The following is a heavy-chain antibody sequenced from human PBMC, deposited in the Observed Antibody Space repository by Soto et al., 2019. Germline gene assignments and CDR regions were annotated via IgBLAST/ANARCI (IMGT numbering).Heavy chain of an antibody. V-gene: IGHV3-23*01. Sequence: GGSLRLSCAASGFTFSSYAMSWVRQAPGKGLEWVSAISGSGGSTYYADSVKGRFTISRDNSKNTLYLQMNSPRAEDTAVYYCAKEGPTAMVTPGPLGFDYWGQGTLVTVSS. CDR1: GFTFSSYA. CDR3: AKEGPTAMVTPGPLGFDY. J-gene: IGHJ4*02. CDR2: ISGSGGST. D-gene: IGHD5-18*01.